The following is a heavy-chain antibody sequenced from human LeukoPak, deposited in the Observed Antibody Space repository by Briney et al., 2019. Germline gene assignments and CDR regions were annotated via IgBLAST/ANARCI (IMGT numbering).Heavy chain of an antibody. CDR2: IYYSGST. D-gene: IGHD5-18*01. Sequence: SETLSLTCTVSGGSLSSGGYYWSWIRQHPGKGLEWIGYIYYSGSTYYNPSLKSRVTISVDTSKNQFSLKLSSVTAADTAVYYCARDSGVRYSYGYGYYFDYWGQGTLVTVSS. CDR1: GGSLSSGGYY. V-gene: IGHV4-31*03. J-gene: IGHJ4*02. CDR3: ARDSGVRYSYGYGYYFDY.